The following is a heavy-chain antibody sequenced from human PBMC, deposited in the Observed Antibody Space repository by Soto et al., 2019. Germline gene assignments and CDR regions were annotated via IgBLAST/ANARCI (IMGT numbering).Heavy chain of an antibody. J-gene: IGHJ4*02. CDR3: ARRYGDCFDF. CDR1: GDSIGSISYY. CDR2: IYSSGNT. D-gene: IGHD4-17*01. V-gene: IGHV4-39*01. Sequence: PSETLSLTCTVSGDSIGSISYYWGWIRQPPGKGLEWIGSIYSSGNTYYNPSLKSRVTISVDTSKNQFSLKLSSVTAADTAVYYCARRYGDCFDFWGQGTLVTVSS.